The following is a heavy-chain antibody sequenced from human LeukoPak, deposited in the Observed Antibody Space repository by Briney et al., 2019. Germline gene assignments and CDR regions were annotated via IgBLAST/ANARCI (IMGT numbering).Heavy chain of an antibody. V-gene: IGHV5-51*01. Sequence: GESLKISCKGSGYSFTSYWIGWVRQMPGKGLEWMGIIYPGDSDTRYSPSFQGQVTISADKSISTAYLQWSSLKASDTAIYYCVRGGVRGGEWPVFFDNWGQGTLVTVSS. CDR3: VRGGVRGGEWPVFFDN. J-gene: IGHJ4*02. CDR1: GYSFTSYW. D-gene: IGHD6-19*01. CDR2: IYPGDSDT.